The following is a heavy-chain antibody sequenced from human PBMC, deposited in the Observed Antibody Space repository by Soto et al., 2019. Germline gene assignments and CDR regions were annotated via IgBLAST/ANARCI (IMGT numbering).Heavy chain of an antibody. J-gene: IGHJ4*02. V-gene: IGHV3-48*03. Sequence: GGSLRLSCAASGFSFSSCEMSWVRQAPGKGLEWVSYISGSGTSTQYSDSVKGRFTISRDNAKNPLHLQMNSLGAEDTAVYYCASKIVTPGYHYYDYWGQGTLVTVSS. CDR3: ASKIVTPGYHYYDY. D-gene: IGHD3-9*01. CDR1: GFSFSSCE. CDR2: ISGSGTST.